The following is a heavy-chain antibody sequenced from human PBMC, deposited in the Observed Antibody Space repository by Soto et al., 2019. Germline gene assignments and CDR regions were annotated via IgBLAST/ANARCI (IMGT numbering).Heavy chain of an antibody. J-gene: IGHJ6*01. CDR3: AGDTLPVWFGGGYY. CDR2: IHRNGIS. D-gene: IGHD3-10*01. Sequence: QVLLQESGPGLVKPSGTASLTCGVSNGSISSDHWWSWVRQSPGKGLQWIEEIHRNGISNYNPSLKSPVTITINSDKKGLFLQSLALSAADTAVYYCAGDTLPVWFGGGYY. V-gene: IGHV4-4*02. CDR1: NGSISSDHW.